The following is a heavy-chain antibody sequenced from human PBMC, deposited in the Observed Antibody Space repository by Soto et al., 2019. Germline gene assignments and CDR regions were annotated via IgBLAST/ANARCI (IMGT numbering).Heavy chain of an antibody. Sequence: SETLSLTCTVSGGSISSDHYYWSWIRQPPGKGLEWIGYIYYSGNSYYNPSLKSRLTLSVDTSKNQFSLELSSVTAADTAVYYCARDRAAVAGMGAFDIWGQGTMVTVSS. J-gene: IGHJ3*02. CDR1: GGSISSDHYY. D-gene: IGHD6-19*01. CDR3: ARDRAAVAGMGAFDI. V-gene: IGHV4-30-4*01. CDR2: IYYSGNS.